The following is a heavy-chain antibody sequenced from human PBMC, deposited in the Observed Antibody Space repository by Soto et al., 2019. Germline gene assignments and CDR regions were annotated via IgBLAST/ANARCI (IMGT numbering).Heavy chain of an antibody. CDR2: ISAYNGKT. V-gene: IGHV1-18*01. Sequence: QGQLVQSGGEVTKPGASVKLSCTASGYTFTSYGISWVRQAPGQGLEWMGWISAYNGKTNYAQNVQGRVTMTTDTSTRTAYMDLRSLRSDDTAVYYCARGGDVNYYHGMDVWGQGTTVTVSS. CDR1: GYTFTSYG. CDR3: ARGGDVNYYHGMDV. J-gene: IGHJ6*02. D-gene: IGHD5-12*01.